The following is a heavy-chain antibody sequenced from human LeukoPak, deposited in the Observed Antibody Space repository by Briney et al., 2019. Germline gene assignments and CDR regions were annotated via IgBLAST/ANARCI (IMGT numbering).Heavy chain of an antibody. CDR3: ARDGGRAFDP. J-gene: IGHJ5*02. CDR2: ISGYNGNT. Sequence: ASVKVSCKASGYTLTSYGISWVRQAPGLALEWMGWISGYNGNTNYAQKFQGRVTMTRDMSTSTVYMELSSLRSEDTAVYYCARDGGRAFDPWGQGTLVTVSS. V-gene: IGHV1-18*01. CDR1: GYTLTSYG. D-gene: IGHD3-3*01.